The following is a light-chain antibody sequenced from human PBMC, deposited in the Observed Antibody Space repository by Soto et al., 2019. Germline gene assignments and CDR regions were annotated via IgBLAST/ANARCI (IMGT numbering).Light chain of an antibody. J-gene: IGKJ4*01. CDR2: GAS. Sequence: EVVLTQSPVTLSLSPGERATLSCRPSESVSSSDLAWYQKKPGQAPRLLIYGASSRATGIPDRFSGSGSGTDFTLTISRLEPEDFAVHYCQQYGRSPLTFGGGTKV. CDR3: QQYGRSPLT. CDR1: ESVSSSD. V-gene: IGKV3-20*01.